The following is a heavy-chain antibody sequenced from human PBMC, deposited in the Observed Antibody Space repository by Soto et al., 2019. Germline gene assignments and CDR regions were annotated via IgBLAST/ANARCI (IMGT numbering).Heavy chain of an antibody. CDR2: IHYSGSV. V-gene: IGHV4-30-4*01. CDR3: VREDDGGDRDYYGLDV. Sequence: PSETLSLTCPVSGGSISVEDYHWTWIRQPPGKGLEWIGYIHYSGSVYYNPSLQSRLSMSVDTSKNLFSLKLASVTAADTAVYFCVREDDGGDRDYYGLDVWGQGTTVTVSS. CDR1: GGSISVEDYH. D-gene: IGHD2-21*02. J-gene: IGHJ6*02.